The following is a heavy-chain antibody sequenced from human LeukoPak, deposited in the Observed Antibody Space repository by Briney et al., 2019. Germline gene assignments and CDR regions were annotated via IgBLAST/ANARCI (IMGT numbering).Heavy chain of an antibody. V-gene: IGHV3-23*01. Sequence: PGGSLRLSCAASELTFITYGMTWVRQAPGKGPEWVSIISGGGDTTFYTDSVKGRFTISRDNSKNTLYLQMNSLRVEDTAVYYCAKGLPYESRAYYDRLFDEWGQGTLVTVSS. D-gene: IGHD3-22*01. J-gene: IGHJ4*02. CDR2: ISGGGDTT. CDR1: ELTFITYG. CDR3: AKGLPYESRAYYDRLFDE.